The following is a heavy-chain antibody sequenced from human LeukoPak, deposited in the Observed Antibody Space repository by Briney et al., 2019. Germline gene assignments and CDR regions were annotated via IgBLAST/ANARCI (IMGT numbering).Heavy chain of an antibody. Sequence: ASVKVSCKASGGTFSSYAISWVRQAPGQGLEWMGGIIPILGIANYAQKFQGRVTITADKSTSTAYMELSSLRSEDTAVYYCARDHPLRYFDWLLPGGDYWGQGTLVTVSS. CDR3: ARDHPLRYFDWLLPGGDY. V-gene: IGHV1-69*10. D-gene: IGHD3-9*01. CDR1: GGTFSSYA. J-gene: IGHJ4*02. CDR2: IIPILGIA.